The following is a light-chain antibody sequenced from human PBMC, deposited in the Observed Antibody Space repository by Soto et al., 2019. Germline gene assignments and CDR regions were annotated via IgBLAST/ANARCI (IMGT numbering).Light chain of an antibody. J-gene: IGKJ4*01. Sequence: DIQMTQSPSTLSASVGDRVTITCRASQSISSWLAWYQHKPGKAPKLLIYDASNLDSGVPSRFSGSGSGTEFSLTISSLQPEDFATYYCLQANSFPLTFGGGTKVDIK. CDR3: LQANSFPLT. CDR1: QSISSW. V-gene: IGKV1-5*01. CDR2: DAS.